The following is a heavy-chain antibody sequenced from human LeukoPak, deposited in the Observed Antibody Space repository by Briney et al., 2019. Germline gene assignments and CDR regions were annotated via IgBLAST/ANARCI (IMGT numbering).Heavy chain of an antibody. CDR3: AAFITTTLDH. D-gene: IGHD3-22*01. CDR2: ASSDEINH. J-gene: IGHJ5*02. V-gene: IGHV3-30*03. CDR1: GFTFRNHG. Sequence: PGGSLRLSCVMSGFTFRNHGLHWARQAPGKGLEWVAVASSDEINHWYADSVRGRFVISRDNPKNTLNLQMNNLRIEDTAFYYCAAFITTTLDHWGQGILVTVSA.